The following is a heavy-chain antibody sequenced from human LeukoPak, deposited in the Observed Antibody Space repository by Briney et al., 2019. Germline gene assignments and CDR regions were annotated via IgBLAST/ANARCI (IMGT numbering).Heavy chain of an antibody. J-gene: IGHJ4*02. CDR2: ISAYNGNT. CDR3: ARDSDCSGGSCYWPLDY. CDR1: GGTFSSYA. V-gene: IGHV1-18*01. Sequence: ASVKVSCKASGGTFSSYAISWVRQAPGQGLEWMGWISAYNGNTNYAQKLQGRVTMTTDTSTSTAYMELRSLRSDDTAVYYCARDSDCSGGSCYWPLDYWGQGTLVTVSS. D-gene: IGHD2-15*01.